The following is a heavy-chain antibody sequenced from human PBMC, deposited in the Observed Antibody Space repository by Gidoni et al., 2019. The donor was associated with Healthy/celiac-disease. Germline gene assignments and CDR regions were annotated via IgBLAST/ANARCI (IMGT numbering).Heavy chain of an antibody. D-gene: IGHD1-1*01. J-gene: IGHJ5*02. CDR1: GGSFSGYY. CDR2: INNSGST. V-gene: IGHV4-34*01. CDR3: ARRERVRRGRFDP. Sequence: QVQLQQWGAGLLKPSETLSLTCAVYGGSFSGYYWSWIRQPPGKGLEWIGEINNSGSTNDNPSLKSRVTISVDTSKNQFSLKLSSVTAADTAVYYCARRERVRRGRFDPWGQGTLVTVSS.